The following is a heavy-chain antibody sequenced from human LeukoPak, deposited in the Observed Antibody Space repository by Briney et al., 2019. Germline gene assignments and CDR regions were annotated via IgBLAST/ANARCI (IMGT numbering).Heavy chain of an antibody. CDR3: ARARTTYYYGSYGSGSYLDAFDI. CDR2: IHYSGST. V-gene: IGHV4-59*01. CDR1: GGTISSYY. D-gene: IGHD3-10*01. Sequence: PSETLSLTCSVSGGTISSYYWSWIRQPPGKGLEWIGYIHYSGSTNYNPSLKSRVTMSADTSRNQLSLMLTSVSAADAAVYYCARARTTYYYGSYGSGSYLDAFDIWGQGTMVTVSS. J-gene: IGHJ3*02.